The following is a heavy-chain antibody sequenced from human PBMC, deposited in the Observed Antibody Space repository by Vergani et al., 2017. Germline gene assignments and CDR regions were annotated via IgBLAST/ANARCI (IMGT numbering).Heavy chain of an antibody. V-gene: IGHV1-69-2*01. CDR2: FDLEDGET. CDR1: GYTFTDYY. D-gene: IGHD3-10*01. CDR3: AIEDPHHSGERGFDP. Sequence: EVPLLQSGSEVKKPGATVQISCKVSGYTFTDYYIHWVQQAPGKGLECMGLFDLEDGETIYAEKFQGRVTIISDTSTDTAYIELISLTSDDTAVYYCAIEDPHHSGERGFDPWGQGTLVTVSS. J-gene: IGHJ5*02.